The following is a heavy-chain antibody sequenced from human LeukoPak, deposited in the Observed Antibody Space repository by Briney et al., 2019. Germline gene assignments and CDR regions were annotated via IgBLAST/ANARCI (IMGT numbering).Heavy chain of an antibody. CDR3: AKDQGWDTYYYDSSGYDSGDYFDY. CDR1: GFTFSSYA. CDR2: ISGSGGST. D-gene: IGHD3-22*01. V-gene: IGHV3-23*01. J-gene: IGHJ4*02. Sequence: GGSLRLSCAASGFTFSSYAMSWVRQAPGKGLEWVSAISGSGGSTYYADSVKGRFTISRDNSKNTLYLQMNSLRAEDTAVYYCAKDQGWDTYYYDSSGYDSGDYFDYWGQGTLVTVSS.